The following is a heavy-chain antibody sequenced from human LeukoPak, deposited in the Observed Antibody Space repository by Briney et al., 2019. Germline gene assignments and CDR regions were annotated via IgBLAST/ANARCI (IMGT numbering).Heavy chain of an antibody. CDR3: ARGYFYDSSGYYGNLDY. CDR1: GFTFDEYG. Sequence: GGSLRLSCAASGFTFDEYGMNWVRQAPGKGLEWVSGINWNGGSTGYADVVKGRFTIHRDNAKKSLYLQMHSLRAEDTALYYCARGYFYDSSGYYGNLDYWGQGTLVTVSS. J-gene: IGHJ4*02. CDR2: INWNGGST. D-gene: IGHD3-22*01. V-gene: IGHV3-20*04.